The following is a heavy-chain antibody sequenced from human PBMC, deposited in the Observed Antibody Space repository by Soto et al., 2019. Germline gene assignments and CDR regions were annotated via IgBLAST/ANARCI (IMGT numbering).Heavy chain of an antibody. CDR1: GGSISSYY. CDR2: IYYSGST. V-gene: IGHV4-59*01. J-gene: IGHJ5*02. CDR3: ARDRLANWFDP. Sequence: SETLSLTCTVSGGSISSYYWNWIRQPPGKGLEWIGYIYYSGSTKYNPSLKSRVTISVDTSKNQFSLKLSSVTAADTAVYYCARDRLANWFDPWGQGTLVTVSS. D-gene: IGHD3-9*01.